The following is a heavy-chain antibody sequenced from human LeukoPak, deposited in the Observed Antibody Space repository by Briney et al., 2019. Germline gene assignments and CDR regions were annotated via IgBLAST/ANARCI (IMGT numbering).Heavy chain of an antibody. CDR3: ARRLYYYESSGYFLGWFDP. CDR2: IYPGDSDT. V-gene: IGHV5-51*01. CDR1: GYNFTDYW. Sequence: GESLKISCKGSGYNFTDYWIGWVRQMPGKSLEWMGIIYPGDSDTRYSPSFQGQVTISVDKSLNTAYLQWTSLKASDSAMYYCARRLYYYESSGYFLGWFDPWGQGTLVTVSS. J-gene: IGHJ5*02. D-gene: IGHD3-22*01.